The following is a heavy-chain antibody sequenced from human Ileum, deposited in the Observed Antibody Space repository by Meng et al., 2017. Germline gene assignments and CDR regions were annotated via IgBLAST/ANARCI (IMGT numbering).Heavy chain of an antibody. CDR3: ARGKAIPDF. D-gene: IGHD2-2*02. Sequence: QVQLQVSGPGLVKPSETLSLTCTVSGGFISGSYWSWIRQFPGKGLEWIGYTYYSGTTNYNPSLRGRVTMSVDTSRAQSSLKLTSVTAADTAIYYCARGKAIPDFWGQGTLVTVSS. J-gene: IGHJ4*02. CDR1: GGFISGSY. V-gene: IGHV4-59*08. CDR2: TYYSGTT.